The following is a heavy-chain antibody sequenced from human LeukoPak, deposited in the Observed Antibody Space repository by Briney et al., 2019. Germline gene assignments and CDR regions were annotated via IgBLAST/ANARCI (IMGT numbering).Heavy chain of an antibody. J-gene: IGHJ5*02. CDR1: GYTFTGYY. D-gene: IGHD3-10*01. Sequence: ASVKVSCKASGYTFTGYYIHWVRQAPGQGLEWLGWINPHSGGTNYAQKFQGRVTMTRDTSISTAYMELSRLRSDDTAMYYCARDRYYGSGSYWFDPWGQGTLVTVSS. CDR3: ARDRYYGSGSYWFDP. CDR2: INPHSGGT. V-gene: IGHV1-2*02.